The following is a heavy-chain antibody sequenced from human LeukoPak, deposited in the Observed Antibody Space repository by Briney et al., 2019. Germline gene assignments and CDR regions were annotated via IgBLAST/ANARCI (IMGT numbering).Heavy chain of an antibody. J-gene: IGHJ4*02. V-gene: IGHV3-30*02. CDR2: IRSDGSNK. CDR3: AKGGTGWELLSYFDY. D-gene: IGHD1-26*01. Sequence: GGSLRLSCAASGFTFSSYGMHWVRQAPGKGLEWVAFIRSDGSNKYYADSVKGRFTISRDNSKNTLYLQMNSLRAEDTAVYYCAKGGTGWELLSYFDYWGQGTLVTVSS. CDR1: GFTFSSYG.